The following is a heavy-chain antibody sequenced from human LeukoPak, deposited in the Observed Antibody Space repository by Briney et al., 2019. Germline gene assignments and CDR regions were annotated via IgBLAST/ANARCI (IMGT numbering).Heavy chain of an antibody. V-gene: IGHV3-23*01. Sequence: GGSLSLSCAASGFTFSTYALSWVRQPPGRGLEWVSTISGRGDATYDADSVKGRFTISRDNSKNSLYLQMNSLRAEDTAVYYCARTYSSSSHFDYWGQGTLVTVSS. J-gene: IGHJ4*02. CDR1: GFTFSTYA. CDR3: ARTYSSSSHFDY. D-gene: IGHD6-6*01. CDR2: ISGRGDAT.